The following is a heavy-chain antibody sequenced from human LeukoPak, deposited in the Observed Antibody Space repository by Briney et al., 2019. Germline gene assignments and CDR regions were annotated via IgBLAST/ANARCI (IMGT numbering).Heavy chain of an antibody. J-gene: IGHJ4*02. CDR2: IYYSGST. Sequence: SETLSLTCTVSGGSISSYYWSWIRQPPGKGLEWIGYIYYSGSTNYNPPLKSRVTISVDTSKNQFSLKLSSVTAADTAVYYCARVRSIAARPFDYWGQGTLVTVSS. CDR1: GGSISSYY. D-gene: IGHD6-6*01. CDR3: ARVRSIAARPFDY. V-gene: IGHV4-59*01.